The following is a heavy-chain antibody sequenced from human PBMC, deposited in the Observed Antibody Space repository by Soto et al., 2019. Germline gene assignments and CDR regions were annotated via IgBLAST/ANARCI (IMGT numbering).Heavy chain of an antibody. Sequence: GESLKISCQVSGYSFSSYWIGWVRQMPGKGLERMGIISPGDSNTRYSPSFQGQVTISADRSITTTYLQWSSLKASDTAIYYCARLFDTTGWFDYWGQGTLVTVSS. CDR3: ARLFDTTGWFDY. CDR1: GYSFSSYW. J-gene: IGHJ5*01. D-gene: IGHD1-1*01. CDR2: ISPGDSNT. V-gene: IGHV5-51*01.